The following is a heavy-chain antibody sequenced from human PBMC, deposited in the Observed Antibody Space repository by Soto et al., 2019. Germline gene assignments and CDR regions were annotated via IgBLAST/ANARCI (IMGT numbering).Heavy chain of an antibody. CDR2: IYWNDDK. CDR1: GFSLSTSGVG. J-gene: IGHJ4*02. D-gene: IGHD2-2*01. Sequence: QITLKESGPTLVKPTQPLTLTCTFSGFSLSTSGVGVGWIRQPPGKALEWLALIYWNDDKRYSPSLKSRLTITKDTSKNQVVLTMTNMDPVDTATYYCAHRQQLFHFDYWGQGTLVTVSS. V-gene: IGHV2-5*01. CDR3: AHRQQLFHFDY.